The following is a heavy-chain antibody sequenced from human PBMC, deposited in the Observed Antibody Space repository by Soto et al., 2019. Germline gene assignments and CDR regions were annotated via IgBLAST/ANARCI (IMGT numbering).Heavy chain of an antibody. Sequence: ASETLSLTCTVSGGSISSSSYYWGWIRQPPGKGLEWIGSIYYSGSTYYNPSLKSRVTISVDTSKNQFSLKLSSVTAADTAVYYCARTGVYSTRFDPWGQGTLVTVPS. J-gene: IGHJ5*02. CDR3: ARTGVYSTRFDP. D-gene: IGHD1-26*01. CDR1: GGSISSSSYY. CDR2: IYYSGST. V-gene: IGHV4-39*01.